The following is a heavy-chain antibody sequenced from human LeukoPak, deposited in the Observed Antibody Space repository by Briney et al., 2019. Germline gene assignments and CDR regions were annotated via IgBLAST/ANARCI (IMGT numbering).Heavy chain of an antibody. CDR1: GFTFSSYA. V-gene: IGHV3-30*01. J-gene: IGHJ5*02. D-gene: IGHD4-11*01. Sequence: GGSLKLSCAASGFTFSSYAMHWVRRAPGKGLEWVAVISYDGSNKYYADSVKGRFTISRDNSKNTLYLQMNSLRAEDTAVYYCAREQYSNPRNNRFDPWGQGTLVTVSS. CDR2: ISYDGSNK. CDR3: AREQYSNPRNNRFDP.